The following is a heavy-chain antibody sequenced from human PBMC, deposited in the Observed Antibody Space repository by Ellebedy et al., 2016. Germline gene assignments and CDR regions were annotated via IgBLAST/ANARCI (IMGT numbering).Heavy chain of an antibody. CDR2: IWADGSRT. D-gene: IGHD6-19*01. CDR3: AREVSSGWYYFDN. Sequence: GESLKISXAASGFSFSGHGMHWVRQAPGKGLEWVASIWADGSRTYYPDSVKGRFTISRDNSKNTLYLQMNSLRAEDTAVYFCAREVSSGWYYFDNWGQGTLVTVSS. V-gene: IGHV3-33*01. CDR1: GFSFSGHG. J-gene: IGHJ4*02.